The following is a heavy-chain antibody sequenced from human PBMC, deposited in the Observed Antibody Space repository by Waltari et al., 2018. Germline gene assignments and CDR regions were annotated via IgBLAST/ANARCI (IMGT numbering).Heavy chain of an antibody. CDR3: ARDGSDTTFDY. V-gene: IGHV1-3*01. CDR2: INAGTGNT. J-gene: IGHJ4*02. CDR1: GYTFTSDA. Sequence: QVQVVQSGSELKKPGASVKVSCKASGYTFTSDARNWVRQAPGQRLEWMGWINAGTGNTKYSQKLQGRVTITRHSSAITAYMALSILRSDYTAVYYCARDGSDTTFDYWGQGTLVTVSS. D-gene: IGHD1-1*01.